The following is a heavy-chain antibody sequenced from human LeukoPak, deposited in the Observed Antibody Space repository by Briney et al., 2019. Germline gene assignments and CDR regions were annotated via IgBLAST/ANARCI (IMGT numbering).Heavy chain of an antibody. Sequence: GRSLRLSCAASGFTFDDYAMHWVRQAPGKGLEWVSGISWNSGSIGYADSVKGRFTISRDNAKNSLYPQMNSLRAEDKALYYCAASIAGGDYWGQGTLVTVSS. J-gene: IGHJ4*02. V-gene: IGHV3-9*01. CDR2: ISWNSGSI. D-gene: IGHD1-14*01. CDR1: GFTFDDYA. CDR3: AASIAGGDY.